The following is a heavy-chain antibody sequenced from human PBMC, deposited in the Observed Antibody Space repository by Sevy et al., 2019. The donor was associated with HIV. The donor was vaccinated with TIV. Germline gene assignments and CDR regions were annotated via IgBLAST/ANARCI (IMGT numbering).Heavy chain of an antibody. CDR2: IYYSGST. CDR3: ASTRRYSYGYTSYYYYYGMDV. CDR1: GGSISSYY. Sequence: SETLSLTCTVSGGSISSYYWSWIRQPPGKGLEWIGYIYYSGSTNYNPSLKSRVTISVDTSKNQFSLKLSSVTAADTAVYYCASTRRYSYGYTSYYYYYGMDVWGQGTTVTVSS. J-gene: IGHJ6*02. V-gene: IGHV4-59*13. D-gene: IGHD5-18*01.